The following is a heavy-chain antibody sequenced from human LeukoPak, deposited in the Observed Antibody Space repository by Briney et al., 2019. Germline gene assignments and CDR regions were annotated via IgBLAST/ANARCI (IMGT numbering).Heavy chain of an antibody. CDR1: GFTLSDYY. V-gene: IGHV3-11*04. D-gene: IGHD3-3*01. CDR3: ARAQYDFSYYYFDY. Sequence: GGSLRLSCAASGFTLSDYYMSWIRQAPGKGLEWVSYISSSGSTIYYADSVKGRFTISRDNAKNSLYLQMNSLRAEDTAVYYCARAQYDFSYYYFDYWGQGTLVTVSS. J-gene: IGHJ4*02. CDR2: ISSSGSTI.